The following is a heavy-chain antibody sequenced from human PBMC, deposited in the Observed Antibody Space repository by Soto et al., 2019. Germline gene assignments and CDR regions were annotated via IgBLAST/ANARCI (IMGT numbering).Heavy chain of an antibody. Sequence: ASVKVSCKASAYTFTSYGISWVRQAPGQGLEWMGWVSGYNGDTKYAQKVQGRVTMTVDTSTYTAYMELRSLTSDDTAKYYCAKNGQPPYYYYGMDVWGQGTTVTVSS. D-gene: IGHD2-8*01. V-gene: IGHV1-18*01. CDR3: AKNGQPPYYYYGMDV. J-gene: IGHJ6*02. CDR2: VSGYNGDT. CDR1: AYTFTSYG.